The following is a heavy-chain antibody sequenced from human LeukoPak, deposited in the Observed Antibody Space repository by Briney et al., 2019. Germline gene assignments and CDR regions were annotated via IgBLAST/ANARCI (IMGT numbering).Heavy chain of an antibody. D-gene: IGHD3-10*01. CDR2: ISGSGGST. V-gene: IGHV3-23*01. CDR3: AKDQGITMVRGVIDYYYYMDV. CDR1: GFTFSSYA. J-gene: IGHJ6*03. Sequence: GGSLRLSCAASGFTFSSYAMSWVRQAPGKGLEWVSAISGSGGSTYYADSVKGRFTISRDNSKNTLYLQMNSLRAEDTAVYYCAKDQGITMVRGVIDYYYYMDVWGKGTTVTVSS.